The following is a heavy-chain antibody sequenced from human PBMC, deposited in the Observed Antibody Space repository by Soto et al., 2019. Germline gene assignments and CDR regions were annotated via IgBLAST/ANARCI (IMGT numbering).Heavy chain of an antibody. CDR1: GGTFSSYA. CDR2: IIPIFGTA. D-gene: IGHD2-2*01. J-gene: IGHJ4*02. Sequence: GASVKVSCKASGGTFSSYAISWVRQAPGQGLEWMGGIIPIFGTANYAQKFQGRVTITADESTSTAYMELSSLRSEDTAVYYCARDRRDCSSTSCYGEFDYWGQGTLVTVAS. CDR3: ARDRRDCSSTSCYGEFDY. V-gene: IGHV1-69*13.